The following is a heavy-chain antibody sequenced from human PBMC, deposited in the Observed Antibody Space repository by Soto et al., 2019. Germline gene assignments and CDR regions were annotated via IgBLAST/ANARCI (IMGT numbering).Heavy chain of an antibody. CDR3: ARPLWRDDYNWGYFDL. V-gene: IGHV3-30-3*01. J-gene: IGHJ2*01. CDR1: GFTFSSYA. CDR2: ISYDGSNK. Sequence: QVQLVESGGGVVQPGRSLRLSCAASGFTFSSYAMHWVRQAPGTGLEWVGVISYDGSNKYNADSVKGRFTISRDNSKNTLYLQTNSLRAEDTDVYYCARPLWRDDYNWGYFDLWGRGTLVTVSS. D-gene: IGHD4-4*01.